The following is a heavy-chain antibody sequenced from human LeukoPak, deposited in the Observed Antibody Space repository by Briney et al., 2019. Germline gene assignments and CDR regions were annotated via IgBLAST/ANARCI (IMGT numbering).Heavy chain of an antibody. J-gene: IGHJ6*03. CDR2: IIPIFGTA. CDR1: GGTFSSYA. V-gene: IGHV1-69*05. Sequence: GASVKASCKASGGTFSSYAISWVRQAPGQGLEWMGGIIPIFGTANYAQKFQGRVTITTDESTSTAYMELSSLRSEDTAVYYCGFGPESSYYYYYMDVWGKGTTVTVSS. D-gene: IGHD3-22*01. CDR3: GFGPESSYYYYYMDV.